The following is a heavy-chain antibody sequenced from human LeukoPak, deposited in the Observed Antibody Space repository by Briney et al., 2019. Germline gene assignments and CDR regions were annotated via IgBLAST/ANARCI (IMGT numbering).Heavy chain of an antibody. CDR3: ARGHVSNGQDY. Sequence: PGGSLRLSCAASGFTFSSYWMHWVRQAPGKGLLWVSRINADGNRTNYADSVKGRFTISRDNAKNTVYLQVNSLRTEDTAVYYCARGHVSNGQDYWGQGTLVTVSS. CDR2: INADGNRT. D-gene: IGHD1-1*01. V-gene: IGHV3-74*01. CDR1: GFTFSSYW. J-gene: IGHJ4*02.